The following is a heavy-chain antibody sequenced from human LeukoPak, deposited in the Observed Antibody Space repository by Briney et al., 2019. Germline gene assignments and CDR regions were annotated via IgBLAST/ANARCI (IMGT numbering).Heavy chain of an antibody. CDR1: GFTLRTNA. D-gene: IGHD1-26*01. Sequence: GGSLRLSCLTSGFTLRTNAMSWVRQAPGKGLEWISGISGSGASTYYADSVKGRFTISRDDSRNTLYLQMNSLRGDDTAVYYCAKDVGKWESLHFFDYWGQGTLVTVSS. J-gene: IGHJ4*02. CDR2: ISGSGAST. V-gene: IGHV3-23*01. CDR3: AKDVGKWESLHFFDY.